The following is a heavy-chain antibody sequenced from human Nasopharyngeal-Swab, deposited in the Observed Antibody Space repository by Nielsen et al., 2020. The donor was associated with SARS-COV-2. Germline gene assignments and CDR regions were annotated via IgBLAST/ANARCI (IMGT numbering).Heavy chain of an antibody. CDR3: ARVGDYADFDY. CDR1: GGTFISYA. J-gene: IGHJ4*02. D-gene: IGHD4-17*01. CDR2: IIPIFGTA. V-gene: IGHV1-69*13. Sequence: SVKVSCKASGGTFISYAISWVRQAPGQGLEWMGGIIPIFGTANYAQKFQGRVTITADESTSTAYMELSSLRSEDTAVYYCARVGDYADFDYWGQGTLVNVSS.